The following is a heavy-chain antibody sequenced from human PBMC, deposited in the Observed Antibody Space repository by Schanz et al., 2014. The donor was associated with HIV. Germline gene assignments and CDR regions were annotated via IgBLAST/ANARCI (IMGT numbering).Heavy chain of an antibody. D-gene: IGHD1-26*01. CDR2: ISSSGGST. Sequence: EVQLVESGGGLVQPGRSLRLSCAASGFIFDDYAMHWVRQAPGKGLEWVSTISSSGGSTYSADSVKGRFTISRDNSKNTLFLQMNSVKVDDTAVYFCAKGRYMGATLVQFDYWGQGTLVTVPS. J-gene: IGHJ4*02. CDR3: AKGRYMGATLVQFDY. CDR1: GFIFDDYA. V-gene: IGHV3-23*04.